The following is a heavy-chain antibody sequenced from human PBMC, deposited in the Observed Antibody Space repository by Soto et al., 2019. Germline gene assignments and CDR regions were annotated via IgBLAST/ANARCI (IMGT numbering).Heavy chain of an antibody. D-gene: IGHD1-26*01. CDR2: INPDSGDT. CDR3: AISVGAPDPHRAFDY. V-gene: IGHV1-2*06. J-gene: IGHJ4*02. Sequence: PSVKVSCKASGYTFTGFYMHWVRQAPGQGLEWMGRINPDSGDTDHAEKFQGRVTMTRDTSISTAYMELTRLTSDDTAVYHCAISVGAPDPHRAFDYWGQGTPVTVSS. CDR1: GYTFTGFY.